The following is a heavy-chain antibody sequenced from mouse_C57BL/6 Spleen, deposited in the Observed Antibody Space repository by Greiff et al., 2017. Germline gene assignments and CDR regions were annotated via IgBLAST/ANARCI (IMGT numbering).Heavy chain of an antibody. CDR3: ARDRELGGFDY. CDR1: GFTFSSYA. D-gene: IGHD4-1*01. V-gene: IGHV5-4*01. CDR2: ISDGGSYT. Sequence: EVQRVESGGGLVKPGGSLKLSCAASGFTFSSYAMSWVRQTPEKRLEWVATISDGGSYTYYPDNVKGRFTISRDNAKNNLYLQMSHLKSEDTAMYYCARDRELGGFDYWGQGTTRTVSS. J-gene: IGHJ2*01.